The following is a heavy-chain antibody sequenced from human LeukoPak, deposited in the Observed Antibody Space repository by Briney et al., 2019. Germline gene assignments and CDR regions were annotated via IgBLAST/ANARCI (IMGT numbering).Heavy chain of an antibody. J-gene: IGHJ6*03. CDR1: GFTFSSYS. Sequence: GGSLRLSCAASGFTFSSYSMNWVRQAPGKGLEWVSSISSTSSYIYYADSVKGRFTISRDNAKNSLYLQMNSLRAEDTAVYYCARIKLYGDDYYYYYMDVWGKGTTVTVSS. V-gene: IGHV3-21*01. D-gene: IGHD4-17*01. CDR3: ARIKLYGDDYYYYYMDV. CDR2: ISSTSSYI.